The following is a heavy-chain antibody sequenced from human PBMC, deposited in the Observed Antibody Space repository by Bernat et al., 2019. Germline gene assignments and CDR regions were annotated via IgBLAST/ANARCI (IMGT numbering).Heavy chain of an antibody. CDR3: RGYEEYSGQTGDYRYFDY. V-gene: IGHV4-34*01. J-gene: IGHJ4*02. Sequence: QVQLQQWGAGLLKPSETLSLTCAVYGGSFSGYYWCWIRQPPGKGLEWIGEINHSGSTNYNPSLKSRVTISVDTSKNQFSLKLSSVTAADTAVYYCRGYEEYSGQTGDYRYFDYWGQGTLVTVSS. CDR1: GGSFSGYY. D-gene: IGHD5-12*01. CDR2: INHSGST.